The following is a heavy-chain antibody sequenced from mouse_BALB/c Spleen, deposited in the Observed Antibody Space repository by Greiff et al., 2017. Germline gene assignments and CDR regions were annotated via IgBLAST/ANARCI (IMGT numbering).Heavy chain of an antibody. CDR1: GFTFSSYA. Sequence: EVQLVESGGGLVKPGGSLKLSCAASGFTFSSYAMSWVRQTPEKRLEWVASISSGGSTYYPDSVKDRFTIFRDNARDILYLQMSSLRSEDTAMYSCARGRNDYYAMDYWGQGTSVTVSA. J-gene: IGHJ4*01. CDR2: ISSGGST. CDR3: ARGRNDYYAMDY. V-gene: IGHV5-6-5*01.